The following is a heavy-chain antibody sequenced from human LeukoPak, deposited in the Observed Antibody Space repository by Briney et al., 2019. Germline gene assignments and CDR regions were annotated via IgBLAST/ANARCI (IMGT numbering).Heavy chain of an antibody. CDR1: GGSVSTYY. CDR2: IYYSGST. J-gene: IGHJ4*02. Sequence: PSETLSLTCTVSGGSVSTYYWNWIRQPPGKGLEWIGYIYYSGSTNYNPSLKSRLTISVDTSNNQFSLKLSSVTAADTAVYYFASSSGYFSCGNCYSAFDYWGQGTLVTVSS. D-gene: IGHD2-15*01. CDR3: ASSSGYFSCGNCYSAFDY. V-gene: IGHV4-59*02.